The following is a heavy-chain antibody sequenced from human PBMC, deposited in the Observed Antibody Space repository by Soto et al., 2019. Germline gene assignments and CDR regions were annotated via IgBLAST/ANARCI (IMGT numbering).Heavy chain of an antibody. CDR2: IIPIFGTA. D-gene: IGHD6-25*01. CDR3: ARRGAVGSAVGAFDI. Sequence: SVKVSCKASGGTFSSYASSWVRQATGQGLEWMGGIIPIFGTANYAQKFQGRVTITADESTSTAYMELSSLRSEGTAVYYCARRGAVGSAVGAFDIWGQGTMVTVSS. J-gene: IGHJ3*02. CDR1: GGTFSSYA. V-gene: IGHV1-69*13.